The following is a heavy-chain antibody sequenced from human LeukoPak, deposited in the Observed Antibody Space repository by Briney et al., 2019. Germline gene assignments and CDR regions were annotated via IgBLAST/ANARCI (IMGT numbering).Heavy chain of an antibody. V-gene: IGHV3-20*04. CDR3: ASQYYYDSSGYYPFDY. Sequence: GGSLRLSCASSGFTFDDYGMSWVRQAPGKGLEWVSGINWNGGSTGYADSVKGRFTISRDNAKNSLYLQMNSLRAEDTALYYCASQYYYDSSGYYPFDYWGQGTLVTVSS. D-gene: IGHD3-22*01. CDR2: INWNGGST. CDR1: GFTFDDYG. J-gene: IGHJ4*02.